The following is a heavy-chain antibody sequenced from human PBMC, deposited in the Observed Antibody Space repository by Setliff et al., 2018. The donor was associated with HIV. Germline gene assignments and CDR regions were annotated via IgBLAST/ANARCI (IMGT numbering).Heavy chain of an antibody. CDR1: GGSISSSSYY. J-gene: IGHJ4*02. D-gene: IGHD2-2*01. CDR3: ATVVPAAHFDY. CDR2: IYYSGST. Sequence: SSETLSLTCTVSGGSISSSSYYWGWIRQPPGKGLEWIGSIYYSGSTYYNPSLKSRVTISVDTSKNQFSLKLSSVTVADTAVYYCATVVPAAHFDYWGQGTLVTVSS. V-gene: IGHV4-39*07.